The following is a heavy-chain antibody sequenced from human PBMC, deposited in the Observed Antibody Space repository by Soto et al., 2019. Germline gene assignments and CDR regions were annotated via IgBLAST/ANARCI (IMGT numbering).Heavy chain of an antibody. CDR2: ISSSSSTI. CDR1: GLTFRRYN. Sequence: PGGSLRLSCAASGLTFRRYNMNCDRQAPGKGLDWVSYISSSSSTIYYADSVKGRFTISRDNAKNSLYLQMNSLRDDDTAMYYCARGGTIAVTTIGDYWGQGTLVTVSS. CDR3: ARGGTIAVTTIGDY. V-gene: IGHV3-48*02. D-gene: IGHD5-12*01. J-gene: IGHJ4*01.